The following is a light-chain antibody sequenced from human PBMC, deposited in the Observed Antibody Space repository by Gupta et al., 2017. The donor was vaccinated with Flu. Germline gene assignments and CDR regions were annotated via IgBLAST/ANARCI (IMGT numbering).Light chain of an antibody. CDR1: EDIRNY. J-gene: IGKJ3*01. CDR2: HAS. Sequence: DVQMTQSPSSLSASVGDRVTITCQASEDIRNYLNWYQQKPGRAPKLLIHHASNLETGVPSRFSGGASGTDFTFTINLLQSEDAATYYCQRGDKVPNSFGHGTKV. V-gene: IGKV1-33*01. CDR3: QRGDKVPNS.